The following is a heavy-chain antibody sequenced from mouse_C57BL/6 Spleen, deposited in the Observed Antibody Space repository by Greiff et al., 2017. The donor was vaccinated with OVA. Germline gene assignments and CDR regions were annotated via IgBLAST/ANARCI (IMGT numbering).Heavy chain of an antibody. CDR2: INPYNGGT. D-gene: IGHD2-3*01. CDR1: GYTFTDYY. CDR3: ARRGDGYPAWFAY. V-gene: IGHV1-19*01. J-gene: IGHJ3*01. Sequence: VQLQQSGPVLVKPGASVKMSCKASGYTFTDYYMNWVKQSHGKSLEWIGVINPYNGGTSYNQKFKGKATLTVDKSSSTAYMELNSLTSEDSAVYYCARRGDGYPAWFAYWGQGTLVTVSA.